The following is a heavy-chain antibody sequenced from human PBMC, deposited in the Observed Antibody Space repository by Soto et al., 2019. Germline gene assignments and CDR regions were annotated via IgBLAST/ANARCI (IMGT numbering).Heavy chain of an antibody. D-gene: IGHD3-3*01. CDR1: GGSFSGYY. CDR2: INHSGST. J-gene: IGHJ5*02. CDR3: ARGRGTYYDFWSGYYTRWFDP. V-gene: IGHV4-34*01. Sequence: SETLSLTCAVYGGSFSGYYWSWIRQPPGKGLEWIGEINHSGSTNYNPSLKSRVTISVDTSKNQFSLKLSSVTAADTAVYYCARGRGTYYDFWSGYYTRWFDPWGQGTLVTVSS.